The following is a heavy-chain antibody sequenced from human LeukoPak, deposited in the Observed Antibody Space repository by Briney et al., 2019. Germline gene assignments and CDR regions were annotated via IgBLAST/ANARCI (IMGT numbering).Heavy chain of an antibody. CDR2: INHSGST. CDR3: ARGLRIAARLRDY. Sequence: SGTPSPTLAGLGGSFRGFYWGWIPQPPGKGRGWGGEINHSGSTNYNPSLKSRVTISVDTSKNQFSLKLSSVTAADTAVYYCARGLRIAARLRDYWGQGTLVTVSS. V-gene: IGHV4-34*01. J-gene: IGHJ4*02. CDR1: GGSFRGFY. D-gene: IGHD6-6*01.